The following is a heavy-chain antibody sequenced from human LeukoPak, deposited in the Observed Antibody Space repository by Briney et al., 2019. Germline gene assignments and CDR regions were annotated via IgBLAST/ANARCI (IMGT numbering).Heavy chain of an antibody. V-gene: IGHV1-18*01. D-gene: IGHD3-16*02. CDR2: ISAYNGNT. CDR1: GYTFTSYG. J-gene: IGHJ5*02. Sequence: ASVKVSCKASGYTFTSYGISGVRQAPGQGLEWMGWISAYNGNTNYAQKLQGRVTMTTDTSTSTAYMELRSLRSDDTAVYYCARDNSVGDIAWWFDPWGQGTLVTVSS. CDR3: ARDNSVGDIAWWFDP.